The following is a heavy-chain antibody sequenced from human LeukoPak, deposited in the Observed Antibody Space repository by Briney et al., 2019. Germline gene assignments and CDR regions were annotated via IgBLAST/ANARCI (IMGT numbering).Heavy chain of an antibody. J-gene: IGHJ4*02. D-gene: IGHD6-13*01. CDR1: GFTFSRYY. CDR3: TRVFVGDEYSSSGY. Sequence: PGGSLRLSCAASGFTFSRYYMHWVRQAPGKGLVWVSRINSDGSSTNYADSVKGRFTISRDNAKNTLYLQMNSLKVEDTAVYYCTRVFVGDEYSSSGYWGQGTLVTVSS. V-gene: IGHV3-74*01. CDR2: INSDGSST.